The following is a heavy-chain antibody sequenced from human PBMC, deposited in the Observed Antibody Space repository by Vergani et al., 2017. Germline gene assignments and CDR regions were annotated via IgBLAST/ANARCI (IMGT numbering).Heavy chain of an antibody. CDR1: GDSVSSNSAA. D-gene: IGHD6-19*01. J-gene: IGHJ5*02. V-gene: IGHV6-1*01. CDR2: TYYRSKWYN. Sequence: QVQLQQSGPGLVKPSQTLSLTCAISGDSVSSNSAAWNWIRQSPSRGLEWLGRTYYRSKWYNDYAVSVKSRITIKPDTTNNQFSLKLSSVTAADTAVYYCAGVSSGWYRQAVNWFDPWGQGTLVTVSS. CDR3: AGVSSGWYRQAVNWFDP.